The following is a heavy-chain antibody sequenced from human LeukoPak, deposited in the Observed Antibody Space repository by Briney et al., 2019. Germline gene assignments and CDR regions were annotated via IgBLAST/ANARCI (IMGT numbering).Heavy chain of an antibody. Sequence: GASVKVSCKASGYTFTSYYMHWVRQAPGQGLEWMGIINPSGGSTSYAQKFQGRVTMTRNTSISTAYMELSSLRSEDTAVYYCARGGGYSSSWYRRGYYYYYMDVWGKGTTVTISS. D-gene: IGHD6-13*01. J-gene: IGHJ6*03. CDR2: INPSGGST. CDR3: ARGGGYSSSWYRRGYYYYYMDV. CDR1: GYTFTSYY. V-gene: IGHV1-46*01.